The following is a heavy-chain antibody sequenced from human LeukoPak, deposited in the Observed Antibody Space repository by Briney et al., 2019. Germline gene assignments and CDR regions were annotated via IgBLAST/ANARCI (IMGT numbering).Heavy chain of an antibody. CDR3: ATVDGAVEAHAFGV. Sequence: GGSLRLSCAASGFTFSNAWMNWVRQAPGKGLEWVGRIKREGDGGTAHYAAPVQGRFTISRDDSKNTLYLQMNSLETEDTAVYYCATVDGAVEAHAFGVWGQGTMVTVSS. D-gene: IGHD1-26*01. CDR1: GFTFSNAW. J-gene: IGHJ3*01. CDR2: IKREGDGGTA. V-gene: IGHV3-15*01.